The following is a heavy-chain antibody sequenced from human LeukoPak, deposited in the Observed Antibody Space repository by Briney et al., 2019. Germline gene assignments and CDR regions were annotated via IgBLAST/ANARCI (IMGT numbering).Heavy chain of an antibody. CDR1: GFTFRSYA. CDR3: AKLGGQEVYNYYVGV. Sequence: GGSLRLSCEACGFTFRSYAMSWVRQAPGKGLEGVSGIIDSGAITYSANSVKGRFTISRDNSKNTLYLQMNSLRAEDTAVYYCAKLGGQEVYNYYVGVWGKGTTVAVSS. CDR2: IIDSGAIT. D-gene: IGHD3-16*01. V-gene: IGHV3-23*01. J-gene: IGHJ6*03.